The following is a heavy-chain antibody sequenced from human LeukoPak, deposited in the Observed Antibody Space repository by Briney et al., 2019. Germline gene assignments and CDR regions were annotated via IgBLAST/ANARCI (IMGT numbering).Heavy chain of an antibody. CDR1: GFTFISYG. J-gene: IGHJ4*02. V-gene: IGHV3-30*02. CDR3: ARRSVAGATTGYYYDS. Sequence: GGSLRLSCAASGFTFISYGMHWVRQAPGKGLDWVAFIRYDGTNKYYADSVKGRFTISRDNSKNTLYLQMSSLRVDDTAFYYCARRSVAGATTGYYYDSWGQGTLVTVSS. D-gene: IGHD1-26*01. CDR2: IRYDGTNK.